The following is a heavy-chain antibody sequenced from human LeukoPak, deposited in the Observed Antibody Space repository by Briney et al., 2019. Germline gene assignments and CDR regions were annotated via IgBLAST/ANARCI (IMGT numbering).Heavy chain of an antibody. CDR3: ASYDSNGYYIAY. D-gene: IGHD3-22*01. V-gene: IGHV6-1*01. Sequence: SQTLSLTCAISGDSVSRNSGAWNWSRQSPARGLEWLGRTYYRSKGYYHYAVSVKRRIPINPDTSKNQFSLQLKSVTPEDTAVYYCASYDSNGYYIAYWGQGTLVTVSS. J-gene: IGHJ4*02. CDR1: GDSVSRNSGA. CDR2: TYYRSKGYY.